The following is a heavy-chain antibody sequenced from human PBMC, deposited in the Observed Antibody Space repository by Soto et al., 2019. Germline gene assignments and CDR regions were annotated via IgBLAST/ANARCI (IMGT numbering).Heavy chain of an antibody. CDR3: ARRRITVAGSPDYYYYYGMDV. CDR2: ISPIFGTA. V-gene: IGHV1-69*01. J-gene: IGHJ6*02. CDR1: GGTFSSYA. Sequence: QVQLVQSGAEVKKPGSSVKVSCKASGGTFSSYAISWVRQAPGQGLEWMGGISPIFGTANYAQKFQGRVTITADESTSTAYMELSSLRSEDTAVYYCARRRITVAGSPDYYYYYGMDVWGQGTTVTVPS. D-gene: IGHD6-19*01.